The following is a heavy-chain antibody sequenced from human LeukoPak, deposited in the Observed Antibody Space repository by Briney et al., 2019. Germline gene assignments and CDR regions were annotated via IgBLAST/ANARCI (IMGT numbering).Heavy chain of an antibody. CDR1: GGSISGHY. V-gene: IGHV4-59*11. CDR3: ARLQGDSTAVYDY. J-gene: IGHJ4*02. CDR2: IYYTGAI. Sequence: SETLSLTCTVSGGSISGHYWGWIRQSPGKGLEWVAYIYYTGAINHNPSLKTRVTISVDTSKNQFSLRLSSVTAADTAVYYCARLQGDSTAVYDYWGQGTLVSVSS. D-gene: IGHD2-21*01.